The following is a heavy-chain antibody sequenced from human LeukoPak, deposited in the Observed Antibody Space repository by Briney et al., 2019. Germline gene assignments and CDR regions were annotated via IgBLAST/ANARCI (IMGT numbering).Heavy chain of an antibody. Sequence: GGSLRLSCAASGFTFSSYGMHWVRQAPGKGLEWVAVISYDGSNKYYADSVKGRFTISRDNSKNTLYLQMNSLRAEDTAVYYCAKDEDYSGYDWGYFDYWGQGTLVTVSS. V-gene: IGHV3-30*18. CDR2: ISYDGSNK. CDR1: GFTFSSYG. J-gene: IGHJ4*02. D-gene: IGHD5-12*01. CDR3: AKDEDYSGYDWGYFDY.